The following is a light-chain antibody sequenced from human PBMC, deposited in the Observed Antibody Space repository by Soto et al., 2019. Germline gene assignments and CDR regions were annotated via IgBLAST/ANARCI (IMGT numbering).Light chain of an antibody. CDR3: SSYTSSGTRV. CDR2: EVS. CDR1: SGDVGGYNY. J-gene: IGLJ3*02. Sequence: QSALTQPASVSGSPGQSITISCTGTSGDVGGYNYVSWYQRHPGKAPKLMIYEVSNRPSGVSNRFSGSKSGNTASLTISGLQAEDEAEYYCSSYTSSGTRVFGGGTTLTV. V-gene: IGLV2-14*01.